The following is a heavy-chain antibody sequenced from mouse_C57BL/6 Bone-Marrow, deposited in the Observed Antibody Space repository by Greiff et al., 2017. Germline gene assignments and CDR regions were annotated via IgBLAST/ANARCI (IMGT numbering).Heavy chain of an antibody. CDR1: GFTFSSYG. J-gene: IGHJ3*01. Sequence: EVKLMESGGDLVKPGGSLKLSCAASGFTFSSYGMSWVRQTPDKRLEWVATISSGGSYTYYPDSVKGRFTISRDNAKNTLYLQMSSLKSEDTAMYYCANPFAYWGQGTLVTVSA. V-gene: IGHV5-6*01. CDR3: ANPFAY. CDR2: ISSGGSYT.